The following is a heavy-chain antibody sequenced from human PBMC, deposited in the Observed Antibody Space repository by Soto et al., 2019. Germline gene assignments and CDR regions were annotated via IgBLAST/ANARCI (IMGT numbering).Heavy chain of an antibody. CDR2: IDPYDSYT. D-gene: IGHD3-10*01. CDR3: ARHGAPSYYGSGGQSWFDP. J-gene: IGHJ5*02. V-gene: IGHV5-51*01. Sequence: VEALKISGEGCGDNVNNSWINWVRQMPGKGLEWMGRIDPYDSYTRYSPSFQGQVTISADKSISTAYLQWSSLKASDTAMYYCARHGAPSYYGSGGQSWFDPWGQGTLVTVSS. CDR1: GDNVNNSW.